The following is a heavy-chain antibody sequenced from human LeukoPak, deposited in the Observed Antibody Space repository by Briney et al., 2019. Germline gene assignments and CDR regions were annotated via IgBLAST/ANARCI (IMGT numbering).Heavy chain of an antibody. CDR1: GYTFTSYG. CDR3: ARPYCSSTSCYFRNYYYGMDV. J-gene: IGHJ6*02. V-gene: IGHV1-18*01. Sequence: ASVKVSCKASGYTFTSYGISWVRQAPGQGLEWMGWISAYNGNTNYAQKLQGRVTMTTDTSTSTAYMELRSLRSDDTAVYYCARPYCSSTSCYFRNYYYGMDVWGQGTTVTVSS. CDR2: ISAYNGNT. D-gene: IGHD2-2*01.